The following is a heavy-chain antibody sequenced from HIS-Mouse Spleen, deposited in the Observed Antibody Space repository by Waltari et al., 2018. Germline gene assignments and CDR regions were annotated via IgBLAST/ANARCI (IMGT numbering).Heavy chain of an antibody. J-gene: IGHJ4*02. CDR3: ARAYYYGSGSYYKGYFDY. V-gene: IGHV4-39*07. CDR1: GGSLSSSSYY. D-gene: IGHD3-10*01. Sequence: QLQLQESGPGLVKPSETLSLTCTVSGGSLSSSSYYWGWIRQPPGKGLVWIGSIYYSGSTYYNPSLKSRVTISVDTSKNQFSLKLSSVTAADTAVYYCARAYYYGSGSYYKGYFDYWGQGTLVTVSS. CDR2: IYYSGST.